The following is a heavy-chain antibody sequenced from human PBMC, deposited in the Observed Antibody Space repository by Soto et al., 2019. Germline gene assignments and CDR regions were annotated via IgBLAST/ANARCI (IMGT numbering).Heavy chain of an antibody. D-gene: IGHD3-22*01. V-gene: IGHV3-48*03. Sequence: GGSLRLSCAASGFTFSNYDINWVRQAPGKGPEWISHISSSGGIIYYADSVKGRFTISRDNAKNSLYLQMNSLRGEETAVYYCAREGSVSSSDYYAYYYGMDVWGEGTKVTVSS. J-gene: IGHJ6*01. CDR3: AREGSVSSSDYYAYYYGMDV. CDR2: ISSSGGII. CDR1: GFTFSNYD.